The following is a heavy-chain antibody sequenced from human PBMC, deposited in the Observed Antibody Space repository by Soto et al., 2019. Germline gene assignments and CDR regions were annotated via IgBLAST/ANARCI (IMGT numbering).Heavy chain of an antibody. V-gene: IGHV4-31*03. Sequence: QVQLQESGPGLVKPSQTLSLTCTVSGGSISSGGYYWSWIRQHPGKGLEWIGYIYYSGSTYYNPSLKSRVTISVDTSKNQFSLKLSSVTAADTAVYYCVRGVTMVRGVIRYFDYWGQGTLVTVSS. J-gene: IGHJ4*02. CDR3: VRGVTMVRGVIRYFDY. CDR2: IYYSGST. D-gene: IGHD3-10*01. CDR1: GGSISSGGYY.